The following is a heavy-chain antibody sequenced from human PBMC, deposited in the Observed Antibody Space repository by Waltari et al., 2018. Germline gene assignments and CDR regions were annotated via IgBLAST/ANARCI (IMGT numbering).Heavy chain of an antibody. CDR3: ARGAVGIAAPEATFDY. V-gene: IGHV1-3*01. CDR1: GYTFTSYA. Sequence: QVQLVQSGAEVKKPGASVKVSCKASGYTFTSYAMHWVRQAPGQRLEWMGWINAGNGNTKYSQNFQGRVTITRDTSASTAYMELSSLRSEDTAVYYCARGAVGIAAPEATFDYWGQGTLVTVSS. CDR2: INAGNGNT. J-gene: IGHJ4*02. D-gene: IGHD6-13*01.